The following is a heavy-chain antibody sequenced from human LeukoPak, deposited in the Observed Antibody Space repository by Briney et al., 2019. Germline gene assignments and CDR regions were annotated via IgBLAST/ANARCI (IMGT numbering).Heavy chain of an antibody. CDR3: ARGGVLLWFGDLIMNDYYYYYMDV. CDR2: INHSGST. D-gene: IGHD3-10*01. CDR1: GGSFSGYY. J-gene: IGHJ6*03. V-gene: IGHV4-34*01. Sequence: SETLSLTCAVYGGSFSGYYWSWIRQPPGKGLEWIGEINHSGSTNYNPSLKSRVTISVDTSKNQFSLKLSSVTAADTAVYYCARGGVLLWFGDLIMNDYYYYYMDVWGKGTTVTTSS.